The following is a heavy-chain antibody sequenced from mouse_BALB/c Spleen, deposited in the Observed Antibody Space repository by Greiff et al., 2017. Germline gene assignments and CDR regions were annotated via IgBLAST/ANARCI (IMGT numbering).Heavy chain of an antibody. D-gene: IGHD3-3*01. CDR3: ARSEGLNYAMDY. V-gene: IGHV5-17*02. Sequence: EVKLVESGGGLVQPGGSRKLSCAASGFTFSSFGMHWVRQAPEKGLEWVAYISSGSSTIYYADTVKGRFTISRDNPKNTLFLQMTSLRSEDTAMYYCARSEGLNYAMDYWGQGTSVTVSS. CDR2: ISSGSSTI. J-gene: IGHJ4*01. CDR1: GFTFSSFG.